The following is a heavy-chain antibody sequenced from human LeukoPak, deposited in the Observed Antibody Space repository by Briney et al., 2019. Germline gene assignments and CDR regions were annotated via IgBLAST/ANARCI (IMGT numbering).Heavy chain of an antibody. D-gene: IGHD3-22*01. CDR1: GGTFSSYA. V-gene: IGHV1-69*05. J-gene: IGHJ3*02. CDR2: IVPIFGTA. Sequence: SVKVSCKASGGTFSSYAISWVRQAPGQGLEWMGRIVPIFGTANYAQKFQGRVTITTDESTSTAYMELSSLRSEDTAVYYCARDRLPGYYDSSGSRAFDIWGQGTMVTVSS. CDR3: ARDRLPGYYDSSGSRAFDI.